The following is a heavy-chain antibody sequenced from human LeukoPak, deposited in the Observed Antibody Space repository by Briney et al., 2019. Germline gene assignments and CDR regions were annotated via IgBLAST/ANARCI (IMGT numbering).Heavy chain of an antibody. D-gene: IGHD2-15*01. Sequence: ASVYVSCQAFGYTFATYGATWVRHATGQGLEWMGWISANNGNINYAQEFQGRVTLTSDTSTSTAYMELRSLRSDDAADYYCARAGTTSSSTPDFWGQGTLVTVS. CDR2: ISANNGNI. CDR3: ARAGTTSSSTPDF. J-gene: IGHJ4*02. CDR1: GYTFATYG. V-gene: IGHV1-18*01.